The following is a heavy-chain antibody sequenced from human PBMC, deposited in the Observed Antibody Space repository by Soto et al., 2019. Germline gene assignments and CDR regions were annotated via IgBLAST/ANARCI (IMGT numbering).Heavy chain of an antibody. J-gene: IGHJ4*02. Sequence: EVQLVESGGGLVQPGGSLKLSCAASGFTFSGSSMHWVRQASGKGLECVGRIRSKANSYATADAASVNGRFTISRDDSKNTAYLHMNSLKTEDTAVYYCTRHAEYYYAISGQQAGYWGQGTLVTVSS. D-gene: IGHD3-22*01. V-gene: IGHV3-73*01. CDR1: GFTFSGSS. CDR2: IRSKANSYAT. CDR3: TRHAEYYYAISGQQAGY.